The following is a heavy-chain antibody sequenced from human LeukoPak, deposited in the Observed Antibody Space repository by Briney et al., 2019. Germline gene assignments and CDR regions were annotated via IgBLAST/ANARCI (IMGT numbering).Heavy chain of an antibody. CDR2: ISRNGGST. J-gene: IGHJ4*02. V-gene: IGHV3-64*01. CDR3: AREGSPGTYDY. Sequence: GGSLRLPCAASGFTISSYTMHWVRQAPGKGLESVSAISRNGGSTYYANSVKGRFTISRDNSKNTLYLQMDSLRAEDMAVYYCAREGSPGTYDYWGQGTRVTVSS. D-gene: IGHD6-13*01. CDR1: GFTISSYT.